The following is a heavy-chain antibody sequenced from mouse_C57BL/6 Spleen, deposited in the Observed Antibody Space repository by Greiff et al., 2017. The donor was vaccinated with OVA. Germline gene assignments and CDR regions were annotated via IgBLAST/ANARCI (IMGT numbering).Heavy chain of an antibody. Sequence: EVKLVESGEGLVKPGGSLKLSCAASGFTFSSYAMSWVRQTPEKRLEWVAYISSGGDYIYYADTVKGRFTISRDNARNTLYLQMSSLKSEDTAMYYCTREGGSHYSDYWGQGTALTVSS. D-gene: IGHD1-1*02. CDR2: ISSGGDYI. CDR1: GFTFSSYA. V-gene: IGHV5-9-1*02. CDR3: TREGGSHYSDY. J-gene: IGHJ2*01.